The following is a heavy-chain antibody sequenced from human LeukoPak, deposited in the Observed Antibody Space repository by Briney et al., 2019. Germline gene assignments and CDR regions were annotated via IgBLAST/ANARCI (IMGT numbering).Heavy chain of an antibody. D-gene: IGHD2-2*01. CDR3: AREGYCNSTSCDKPFDY. CDR1: GYTFTSYG. V-gene: IGHV1-18*01. J-gene: IGHJ4*02. Sequence: ASVKVSCKASGYTFTSYGITWVRQAPGQGLEWMGWISAYNDHTNYAQKFQGRVTMTTDTSTSTAYMELRSLRSDDTALYYCAREGYCNSTSCDKPFDYWGQGTLVTVSS. CDR2: ISAYNDHT.